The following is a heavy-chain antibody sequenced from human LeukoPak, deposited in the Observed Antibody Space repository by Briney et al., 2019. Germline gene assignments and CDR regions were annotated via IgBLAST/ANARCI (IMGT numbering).Heavy chain of an antibody. CDR2: IYYSGST. CDR3: ARVSGYDWESFYDY. J-gene: IGHJ4*02. V-gene: IGHV4-59*01. Sequence: SETLSLTCTISGGSISSYYWSWIRQPPGKGLEWIGYIYYSGSTNYNPSLKSRVTISVDTSKNQFSLKLSSVTAADTAMYYCARVSGYDWESFYDYWGQGSLVTVSS. D-gene: IGHD5-12*01. CDR1: GGSISSYY.